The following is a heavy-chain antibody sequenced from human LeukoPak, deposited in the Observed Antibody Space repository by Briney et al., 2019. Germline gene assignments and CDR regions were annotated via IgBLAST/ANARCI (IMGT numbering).Heavy chain of an antibody. CDR3: ARVGAVAGTADYYYYGMDV. V-gene: IGHV1-2*02. CDR2: INPNSGGT. J-gene: IGHJ6*02. CDR1: GYTFTGYY. Sequence: GASVKVSCKASGYTFTGYYMHWVRQAPGQGLEWMGWINPNSGGTNYAQKFQGRVTMTRDTSISTAYMELSRLRSDDTAVYYCARVGAVAGTADYYYYGMDVWGQGTTVTVSS. D-gene: IGHD6-19*01.